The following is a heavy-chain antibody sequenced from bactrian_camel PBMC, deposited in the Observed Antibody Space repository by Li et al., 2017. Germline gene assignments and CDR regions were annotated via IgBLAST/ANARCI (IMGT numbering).Heavy chain of an antibody. V-gene: IGHV3S6*01. J-gene: IGHJ4*01. D-gene: IGHD3*01. CDR2: ITSLPSLFRAA. CDR1: GITFSRHD. CDR3: AAAPYSTLREPLVGSEYNY. Sequence: HVQLVESGGGLVQPGESLRLSCVASGITFSRHDMSWVRQAPGKEVEWVAGITSLPSLFRAACYADSVKGRFTISRDNAKDTLYLQMNGLKPEDTAMYYCAAAPYSTLREPLVGSEYNYWGQGTQVTVS.